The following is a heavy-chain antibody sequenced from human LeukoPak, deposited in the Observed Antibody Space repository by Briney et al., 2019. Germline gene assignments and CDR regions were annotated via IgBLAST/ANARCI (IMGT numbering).Heavy chain of an antibody. V-gene: IGHV3-21*01. Sequence: GGSLRLSCAASGFTFSSYVMSWVRQAPGKGLEWVSAISSSSSYIFYADSVKGRFTISRDNAKNSLYLQMSSLRAEDAAVYYCARQAGNTNDYWGQGTLVTVSS. J-gene: IGHJ4*02. D-gene: IGHD3-10*01. CDR1: GFTFSSYV. CDR2: ISSSSSYI. CDR3: ARQAGNTNDY.